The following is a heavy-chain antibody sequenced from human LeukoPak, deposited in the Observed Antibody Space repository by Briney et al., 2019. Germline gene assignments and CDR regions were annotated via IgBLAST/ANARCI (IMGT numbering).Heavy chain of an antibody. D-gene: IGHD3-3*01. Sequence: GGSLRLSCAASGFTFSSYSMNWVCQAPGKGLEWVSSISSSSSYIYYADSVKGRFTISRDNAKNSLYLQMNSLRAEDTAVYYCASSTGYYDFWSGYYTSLSDYYGMDVWGQGTTVTVSS. V-gene: IGHV3-21*01. J-gene: IGHJ6*02. CDR1: GFTFSSYS. CDR2: ISSSSSYI. CDR3: ASSTGYYDFWSGYYTSLSDYYGMDV.